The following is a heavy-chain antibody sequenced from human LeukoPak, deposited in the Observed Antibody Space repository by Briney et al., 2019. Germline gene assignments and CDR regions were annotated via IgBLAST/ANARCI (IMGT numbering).Heavy chain of an antibody. D-gene: IGHD3-3*01. CDR2: INPSGGST. Sequence: GASVKVSCKASGYTFTSYYMHWVRQAPGQGLEWMGIINPSGGSTSYAQKFQGRVTMTRDTSTSTVYMELSSLRSEDTAVYYCARDITIFGVVTCGMDVWGQGTTVTVSS. J-gene: IGHJ6*02. CDR1: GYTFTSYY. CDR3: ARDITIFGVVTCGMDV. V-gene: IGHV1-46*01.